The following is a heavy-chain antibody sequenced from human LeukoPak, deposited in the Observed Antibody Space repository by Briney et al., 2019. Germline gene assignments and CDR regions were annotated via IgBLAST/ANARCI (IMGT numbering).Heavy chain of an antibody. Sequence: SVKVSCKASGGTFSSYTISWVRQAPGQGLEWMGRIIPILGIANYAQKFQGRVTITADKSTSTAYMELSSPRSEDTAVYYCACSTYYDFRSGYYFYPWGQGTLVTVSS. CDR2: IIPILGIA. CDR3: ACSTYYDFRSGYYFYP. J-gene: IGHJ5*02. D-gene: IGHD3-3*01. V-gene: IGHV1-69*02. CDR1: GGTFSSYT.